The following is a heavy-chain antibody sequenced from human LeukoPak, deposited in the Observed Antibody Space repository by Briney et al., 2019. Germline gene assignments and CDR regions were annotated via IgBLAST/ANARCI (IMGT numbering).Heavy chain of an antibody. CDR1: GFTFDDYA. CDR2: TNWDGGRT. J-gene: IGHJ6*04. V-gene: IGHV3-20*04. Sequence: GGSLRLSCAASGFTFDDYAMSWVRQTPGKGLEWVSGTNWDGGRTGYADSVKGRFTISRDNPKNSLYLQMNSLRAEDTAVYYCARAPKVRGALDVWGKGTTVTISS. D-gene: IGHD3-10*01. CDR3: ARAPKVRGALDV.